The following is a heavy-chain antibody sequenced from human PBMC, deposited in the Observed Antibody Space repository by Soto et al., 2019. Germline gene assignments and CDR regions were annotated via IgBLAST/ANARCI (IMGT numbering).Heavy chain of an antibody. J-gene: IGHJ4*02. CDR1: GFTFSSYS. Sequence: VQLVESGGCLVQPGGSLRLSCAASGFTFSSYSMNWVRQAPGKGLEWVSYISSSSSTIYYAESVKGRFTISRDNAKNSLYLQMNSRRDEDTAVYYCARGLVGLTPGVDYWGQGTLVTVSS. CDR2: ISSSSSTI. V-gene: IGHV3-48*02. CDR3: ARGLVGLTPGVDY. D-gene: IGHD1-26*01.